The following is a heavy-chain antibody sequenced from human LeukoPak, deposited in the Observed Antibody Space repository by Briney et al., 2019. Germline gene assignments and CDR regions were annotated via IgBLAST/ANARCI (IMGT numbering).Heavy chain of an antibody. V-gene: IGHV3-20*04. D-gene: IGHD5-24*01. CDR2: INWNGGST. J-gene: IGHJ4*02. Sequence: PGGSLRLSCAASGFTFSDYYMSWVRQAPGKGLEWVSGINWNGGSTGYADSVKGRFTISRDNAKNSLYLQMNSLRAEDTALYYCARDQRATISGFDYWGQGTLVTVSS. CDR3: ARDQRATISGFDY. CDR1: GFTFSDYY.